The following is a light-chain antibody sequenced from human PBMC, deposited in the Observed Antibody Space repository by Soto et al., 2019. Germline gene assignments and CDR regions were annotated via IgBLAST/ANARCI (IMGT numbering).Light chain of an antibody. Sequence: QSVLTQPPSASGTPVQRVTISCSGSGSNIGRNTVNWYQQVPGTAPKLLIYTTNERPSGVPDRFSGSKSGTSASLAISGLQSEDEADYYCAAWDDSLNGYVFGTGTKVTVL. CDR3: AAWDDSLNGYV. J-gene: IGLJ1*01. CDR2: TTN. V-gene: IGLV1-44*01. CDR1: GSNIGRNT.